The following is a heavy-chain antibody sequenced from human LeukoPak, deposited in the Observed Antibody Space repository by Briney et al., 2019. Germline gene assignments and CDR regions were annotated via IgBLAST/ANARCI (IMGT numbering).Heavy chain of an antibody. CDR2: IKQDGGEK. CDR1: GFTFSSYW. D-gene: IGHD6-13*01. CDR3: ARFIAAGTNDWFDP. V-gene: IGHV3-7*01. J-gene: IGHJ5*02. Sequence: GGSLRLSCAASGFTFSSYWMSWVRRAPGKGRVGVANIKQDGGEKYYVDSVKGRFTISRDNAKNSLYLQMNSLRAEDTAVYYCARFIAAGTNDWFDPWGQGTLVTVSS.